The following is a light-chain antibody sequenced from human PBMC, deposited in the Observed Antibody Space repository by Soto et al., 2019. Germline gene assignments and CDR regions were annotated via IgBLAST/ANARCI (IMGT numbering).Light chain of an antibody. Sequence: EIVXTXSPXXXSXXXGGXATLSCRASQHVSSNFAWYRQKPGQAPTLLIYRASTRATGIPARFSGSGSGTEFTLTISSLQSEDFAVYYCQQYNNWPYTFGQGTKLEIK. CDR2: RAS. V-gene: IGKV3-15*01. J-gene: IGKJ2*01. CDR1: QHVSSN. CDR3: QQYNNWPYT.